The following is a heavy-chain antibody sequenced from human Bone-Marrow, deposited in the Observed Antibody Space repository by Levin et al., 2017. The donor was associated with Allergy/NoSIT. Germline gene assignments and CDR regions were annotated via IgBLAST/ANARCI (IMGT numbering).Heavy chain of an antibody. D-gene: IGHD6-6*01. J-gene: IGHJ6*02. V-gene: IGHV3-30*18. CDR1: GFTFSSYG. CDR2: ISYDGSNK. CDR3: AKDHRAARSSYDYGMDV. Sequence: SCAASGFTFSSYGMHWVRQAPGKGLEWVAVISYDGSNKYYADSVKGRFTISRDNSKNTLYLQMNSLRAEDTAVYYCAKDHRAARSSYDYGMDVWGQGTTVTVSS.